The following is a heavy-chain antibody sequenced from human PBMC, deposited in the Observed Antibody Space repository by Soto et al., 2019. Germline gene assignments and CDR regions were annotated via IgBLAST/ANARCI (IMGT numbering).Heavy chain of an antibody. D-gene: IGHD2-2*01. CDR2: IYYTGST. V-gene: IGHV4-39*01. CDR1: GGSISNSDYF. J-gene: IGHJ6*04. CDR3: ARHGCSSTSCHYRMDV. Sequence: SETLSLTCTVSGGSISNSDYFWAWMRQPPGKGLGWVGYIYYTGSTNYNPSLESRVTISVDTSKNQFSLKLSSVSAADTAVYYCARHGCSSTSCHYRMDVWGKGTTVTVSS.